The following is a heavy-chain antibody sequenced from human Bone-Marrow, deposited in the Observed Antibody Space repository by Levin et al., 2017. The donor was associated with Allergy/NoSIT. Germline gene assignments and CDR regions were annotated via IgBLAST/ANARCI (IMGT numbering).Heavy chain of an antibody. V-gene: IGHV3-48*02. J-gene: IGHJ4*02. Sequence: GGSLRLSCAASGFSFSSYSMNWVRQAPGKGLEWVSYITGGGETIYYADSVKGRFTISRDNAKNSLYLQMNSLRDEDTAVYYCAAGGDCDYWGQGTLVTVSS. CDR2: ITGGGETI. CDR1: GFSFSSYS. D-gene: IGHD2-8*02. CDR3: AAGGDCDY.